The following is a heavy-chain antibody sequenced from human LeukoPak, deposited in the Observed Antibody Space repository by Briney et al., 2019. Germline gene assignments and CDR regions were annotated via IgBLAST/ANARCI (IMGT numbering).Heavy chain of an antibody. J-gene: IGHJ3*01. V-gene: IGHV3-30*02. D-gene: IGHD3-16*02. CDR3: ARPRYTAAYDL. CDR1: GFTFSTYG. Sequence: GGSLRLSCAASGFTFSTYGMHWVRQTAGKGLEWVAFIRYDGTIKYYADSVKGRFTISRDNSKNTLYLQMNSLRVEDTAVYSCARPRYTAAYDLWGQGTMVTVSS. CDR2: IRYDGTIK.